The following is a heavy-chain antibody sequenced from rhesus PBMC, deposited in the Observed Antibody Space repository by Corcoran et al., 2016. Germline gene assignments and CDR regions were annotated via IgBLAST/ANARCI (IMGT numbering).Heavy chain of an antibody. CDR1: GVSISSSY. CDR2: IYGSGSRT. D-gene: IGHD6-25*01. CDR3: VREYSGSYFDY. Sequence: QLQLQASGPGLVKPSDTLSVTCAVSGVSISSSYWSCIRPAPGKGLEWIGYIYGSGSRTNYNPSLKSRVTLSVETSKNQFSLKLSSGTAADTAVYYCVREYSGSYFDYWGQGVLVTVSS. J-gene: IGHJ4*01. V-gene: IGHV4-169*02.